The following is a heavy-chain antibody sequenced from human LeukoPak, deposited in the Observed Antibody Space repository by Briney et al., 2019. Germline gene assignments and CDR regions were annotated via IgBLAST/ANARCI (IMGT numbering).Heavy chain of an antibody. CDR1: GDSISRNY. CDR2: IYNSGNT. D-gene: IGHD3-22*01. J-gene: IGHJ4*02. CDR3: ARGSFDSSCYYLFDY. Sequence: PSETLSLTCTVSGDSISRNYWSWIRQPAGKGLEWIGRIYNSGNTNYSPSLESRVTMSADTSKNQFSLKLSSVTAADTAVYYCARGSFDSSCYYLFDYWGQGTLVIVSS. V-gene: IGHV4-4*07.